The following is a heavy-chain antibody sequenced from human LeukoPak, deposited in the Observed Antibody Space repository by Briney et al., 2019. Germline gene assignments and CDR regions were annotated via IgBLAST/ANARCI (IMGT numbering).Heavy chain of an antibody. J-gene: IGHJ4*02. D-gene: IGHD3-9*01. CDR3: ARGGGYFDWLLAYYFDY. V-gene: IGHV4-31*03. Sequence: SETLSLTCTVSGGSISSGTYYWSWIRQHPGKGLEWIGYIYYSGSTYYNPSLKSRVTISIDTSKNQFSLKLSSVTAADTAVYYCARGGGYFDWLLAYYFDYWGQGTLVTVSS. CDR1: GGSISSGTYY. CDR2: IYYSGST.